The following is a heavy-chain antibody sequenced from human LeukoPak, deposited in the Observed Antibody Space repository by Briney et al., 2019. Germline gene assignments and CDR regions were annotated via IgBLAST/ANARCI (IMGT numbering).Heavy chain of an antibody. CDR3: ARGGYYYYGMDV. V-gene: IGHV4-39*07. CDR1: GGSLSSSSYY. J-gene: IGHJ6*02. CDR2: IYYSGST. Sequence: SETLSLTCTVSGGSLSSSSYYWGWIRQPPGKGLEWIGSIYYSGSTYYNPSLKSRVTISVDTSKNQFSLKLSSVTAADTAVYYCARGGYYYYGMDVWGQGTTVTVSS.